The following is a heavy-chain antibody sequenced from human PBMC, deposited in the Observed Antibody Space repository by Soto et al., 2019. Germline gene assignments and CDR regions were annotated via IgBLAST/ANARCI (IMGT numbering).Heavy chain of an antibody. D-gene: IGHD2-15*01. CDR2: IDGSGGNT. Sequence: EVQLLESGGGLVQPGGSLRLSCAASGCTFSSYAMGWVRQAQGTGLEWVSVIDGSGGNTSFADSVKGRFTISRDNSKNTQYLHMNSLRAEDTARYYCVKETVAAAYVDTSPFDFWGQGTLVTVS. J-gene: IGHJ4*02. CDR1: GCTFSSYA. V-gene: IGHV3-23*01. CDR3: VKETVAAAYVDTSPFDF.